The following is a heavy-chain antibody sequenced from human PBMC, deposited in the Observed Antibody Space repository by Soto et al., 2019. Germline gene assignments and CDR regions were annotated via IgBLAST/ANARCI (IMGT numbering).Heavy chain of an antibody. CDR2: ISSSSSTI. Sequence: GESLKISCAASGFTFSSYSMNWVRQAPGKGLEWVSYISSSSSTIYYADSVKGRFTISRDNAKNSLYLQMNSLRDEDTAVYYCARDPETDYGDWSGAFDIWGQGTMVTVSS. D-gene: IGHD4-17*01. CDR3: ARDPETDYGDWSGAFDI. J-gene: IGHJ3*02. V-gene: IGHV3-48*02. CDR1: GFTFSSYS.